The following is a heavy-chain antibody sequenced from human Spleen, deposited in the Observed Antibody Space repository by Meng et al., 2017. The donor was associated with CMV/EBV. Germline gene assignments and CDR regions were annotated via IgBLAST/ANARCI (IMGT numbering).Heavy chain of an antibody. D-gene: IGHD6-19*01. V-gene: IGHV4-34*01. CDR1: GWSFSGYY. Sequence: QVALKKGGAGLLEPSGTLSLPWAVYGWSFSGYYWSWIRQPPGKGLEWIGEINHSGSTNYNPSLKSRVTISVDTSKNQFSLKLSSVTAADTAVYYCARGHKQWLVRDYFDYWGQGTLVTVSS. CDR2: INHSGST. J-gene: IGHJ4*02. CDR3: ARGHKQWLVRDYFDY.